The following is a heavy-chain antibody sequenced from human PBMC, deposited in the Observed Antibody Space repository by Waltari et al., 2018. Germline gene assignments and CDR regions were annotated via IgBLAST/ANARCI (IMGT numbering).Heavy chain of an antibody. CDR3: AKADDFWSGPIFQH. Sequence: EVQLLESGGGLVQPGGSLRLSCAAPGFHFSTHDMSWVRPAPGKGLELVSAISGSGGSTYYADSVKGRFTISRDNSKNTLYLQMNSLRAEDTAVYYCAKADDFWSGPIFQHWGQGTLVTVSS. J-gene: IGHJ1*01. CDR1: GFHFSTHD. CDR2: ISGSGGST. V-gene: IGHV3-23*01. D-gene: IGHD3-3*01.